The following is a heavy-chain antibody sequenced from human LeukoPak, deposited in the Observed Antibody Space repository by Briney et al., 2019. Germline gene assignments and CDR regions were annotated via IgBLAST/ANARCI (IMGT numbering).Heavy chain of an antibody. J-gene: IGHJ3*02. CDR2: IYYTKST. Sequence: PSQNLSLTCTVAGGSISSGDYYWSWIRQPPGKGLEWIGIIYYTKSTQYNPSLKSRVTISVDTSKNQFSLKLSSVTAADTAVYYCARDFGITRIGGIWGHGTMDTVPS. CDR3: ARDFGITRIGGI. CDR1: GGSISSGDYY. V-gene: IGHV4-30-4*01. D-gene: IGHD3-22*01.